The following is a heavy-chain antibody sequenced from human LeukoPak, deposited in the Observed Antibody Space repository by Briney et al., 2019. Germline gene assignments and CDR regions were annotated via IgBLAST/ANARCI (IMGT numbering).Heavy chain of an antibody. V-gene: IGHV4-39*01. J-gene: IGHJ4*02. CDR2: IYYSGST. Sequence: SETLSLTCTVSGGSISSSSYYRGWIRQPPGKGLECIGSIYYSGSTYYNPSLKSRVTISVDTSKNQFSLKLSSVTAADTAVYYCARQLGYCSSTSCYADKVDYWGQGTLVTVSS. D-gene: IGHD2-2*01. CDR3: ARQLGYCSSTSCYADKVDY. CDR1: GGSISSSSYY.